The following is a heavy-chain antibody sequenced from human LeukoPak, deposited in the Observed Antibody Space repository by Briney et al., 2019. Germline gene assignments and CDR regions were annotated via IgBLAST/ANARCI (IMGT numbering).Heavy chain of an antibody. CDR3: ARGGNWNSYYFDY. V-gene: IGHV4-38-2*01. CDR2: VSHTGRT. CDR1: GYSISTDYY. Sequence: PSETLSHTCAVSGYSISTDYYWGWIRQSPGKGLEWIVSVSHTGRTYYNPSLKSRITISLDTSKNQFSLDLSSVTAADTAVYYCARGGNWNSYYFDYWGQGTLVTVSS. J-gene: IGHJ4*02. D-gene: IGHD1-1*01.